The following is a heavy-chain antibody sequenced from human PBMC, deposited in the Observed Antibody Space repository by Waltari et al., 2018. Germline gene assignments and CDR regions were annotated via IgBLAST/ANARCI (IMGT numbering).Heavy chain of an antibody. CDR3: ARQGYERVD. V-gene: IGHV5-51*01. J-gene: IGHJ4*02. CDR2: ILAGESDT. CDR1: GYSFTIYW. D-gene: IGHD3-16*01. Sequence: EVQLVQSGAEVKKPGESLKISCKGSGYSFTIYWIGGVRQMHEKGREWMGVILAGESDTKYSPSFQGQVTVAADKSISTAYLQGSSLKASDTAMCYCARQGYERVDWGQGTLVTVSS.